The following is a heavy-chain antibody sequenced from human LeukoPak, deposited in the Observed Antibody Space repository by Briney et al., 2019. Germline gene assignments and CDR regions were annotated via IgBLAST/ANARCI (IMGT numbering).Heavy chain of an antibody. CDR1: GFTFSSYA. D-gene: IGHD3-3*01. V-gene: IGHV3-23*01. CDR2: ISGSGGST. J-gene: IGHJ4*02. CDR3: AKAPLRFLEWLRDY. Sequence: PGGSLRLSCAASGFTFSSYAMSWVRQAPGKGLEWASAISGSGGSTYYADSVKGRFTISRDNSKNTLYLQMNSLRAEDTAVYYCAKAPLRFLEWLRDYWGQGTLVTVSS.